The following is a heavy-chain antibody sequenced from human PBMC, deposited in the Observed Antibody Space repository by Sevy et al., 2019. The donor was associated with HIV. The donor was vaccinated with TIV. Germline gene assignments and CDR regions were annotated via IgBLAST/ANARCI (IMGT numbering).Heavy chain of an antibody. CDR3: ARHFYDFWSGLGAPGYYYGMDV. CDR1: GYSFTSYW. Sequence: GGSLRLSCTGSGYSFTSYWIGWVRQMPGKGLEWMGIIYPGDSDTRYSPSFQGQVTFSVDKSISTAYLQWNSLKASDTAMYYCARHFYDFWSGLGAPGYYYGMDVWGQGTTVTVSS. D-gene: IGHD3-3*01. V-gene: IGHV5-51*01. CDR2: IYPGDSDT. J-gene: IGHJ6*02.